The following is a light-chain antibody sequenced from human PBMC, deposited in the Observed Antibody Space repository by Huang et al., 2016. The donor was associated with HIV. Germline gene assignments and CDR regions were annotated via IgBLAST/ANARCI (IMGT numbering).Light chain of an antibody. CDR2: AAS. V-gene: IGKV1-9*01. J-gene: IGKJ3*01. CDR3: QQLNSSPRAFT. Sequence: IQLTQSPSSLSASVGDRVTITCRASQGIRSYLAWYQQKPGNAPKLLIYAASTLQSGVPSRFSGSGSVTDFTLTISSLQPEDFATYYCQQLNSSPRAFTFGPGTKVDIK. CDR1: QGIRSY.